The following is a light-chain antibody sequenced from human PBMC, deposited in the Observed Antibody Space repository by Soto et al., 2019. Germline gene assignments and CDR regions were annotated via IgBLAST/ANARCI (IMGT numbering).Light chain of an antibody. CDR3: QYYNDYCWT. J-gene: IGKJ1*01. Sequence: DIQLTQSPSTLSASVGDRVTITCRASQTISSWLAWYQQKPGKATNLLIYKTSNLESGVPSRFSGSGSGTEFTLTISSLQPDDFTTYYCQYYNDYCWTFGQGNKVEIK. CDR1: QTISSW. CDR2: KTS. V-gene: IGKV1-5*03.